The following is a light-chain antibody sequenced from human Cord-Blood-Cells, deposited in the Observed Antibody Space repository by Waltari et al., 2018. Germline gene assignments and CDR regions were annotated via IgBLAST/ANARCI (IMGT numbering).Light chain of an antibody. CDR1: SSDVGGSNY. V-gene: IGLV2-8*01. CDR3: SSYAGSNNLV. J-gene: IGLJ2*01. CDR2: EVS. Sequence: QSALPPPPSASGSPGPAVTISCTGTSSDVGGSNYVSWYQQPPGKAPKLMIYEVSKRPSGVPDRFSGSKSGNTASLTVSGLQAEDEADYYCSSYAGSNNLVFGGGTKLTVL.